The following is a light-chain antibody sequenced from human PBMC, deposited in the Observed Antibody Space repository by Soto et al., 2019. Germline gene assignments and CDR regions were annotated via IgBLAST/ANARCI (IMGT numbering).Light chain of an antibody. J-gene: IGLJ2*01. CDR3: SSYTSSSTLVV. CDR1: SSDVGGYSF. Sequence: QSALTQPASVSGSPGQSITISCTGTSSDVGGYSFVSWYQQHPGKARKLMIYDVSNRPSGVSNRFSGSKSGNTASLTISGLQAEDEADYYCSSYTSSSTLVVFGGGTKLTVL. CDR2: DVS. V-gene: IGLV2-14*01.